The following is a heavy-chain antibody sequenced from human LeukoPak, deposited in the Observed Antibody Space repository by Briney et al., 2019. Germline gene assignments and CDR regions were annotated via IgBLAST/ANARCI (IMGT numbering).Heavy chain of an antibody. CDR1: GYTFTSYY. V-gene: IGHV1-46*01. J-gene: IGHJ4*02. Sequence: ASVKVSCKASGYTFTSYYMYWVRQAPGQGLEWMGIINPSGGSTSYAQKFQGRVTMTRDMSTSTVYMELSSLRSEDTAVYYCARGVVVVAATSFSDFDYWGQGTLVTVSS. D-gene: IGHD2-15*01. CDR2: INPSGGST. CDR3: ARGVVVVAATSFSDFDY.